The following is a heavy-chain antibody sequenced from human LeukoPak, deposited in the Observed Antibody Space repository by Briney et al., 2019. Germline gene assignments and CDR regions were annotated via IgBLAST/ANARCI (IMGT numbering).Heavy chain of an antibody. CDR3: VKIAAD. CDR2: ISANGGST. D-gene: IGHD6-13*01. Sequence: GGSLRLSCSASGFSFSSYSMDWVRQAPGKGLEYVSGISANGGSTYYADSVKGRFTIPRDNSKNTLYLQMSSLRVEDTALYYCVKIAADWGQGALVTVSS. V-gene: IGHV3-64D*06. J-gene: IGHJ4*02. CDR1: GFSFSSYS.